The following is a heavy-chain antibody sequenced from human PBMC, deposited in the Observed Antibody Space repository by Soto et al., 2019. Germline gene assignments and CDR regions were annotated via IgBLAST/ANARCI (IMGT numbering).Heavy chain of an antibody. CDR3: AKAPVVRGVPFDY. J-gene: IGHJ4*02. CDR1: GFTFSSYA. CDR2: ISGSGGST. V-gene: IGHV3-23*01. D-gene: IGHD3-10*01. Sequence: EVQLLESGGGLVQPGGSLRLSCAASGFTFSSYAMSWVRQAPGKGLEWVSAISGSGGSTYYADSVKGRFTTSRDNSKNTMYLQMNSLGAEDTAVYDCAKAPVVRGVPFDYWGQGTLVTVSS.